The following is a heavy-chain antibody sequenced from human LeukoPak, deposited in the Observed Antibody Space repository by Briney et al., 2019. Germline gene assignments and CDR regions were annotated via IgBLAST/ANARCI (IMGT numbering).Heavy chain of an antibody. D-gene: IGHD4-23*01. Sequence: GGSLRLSCAASGFTFRTYTMHWVRQAPGKGLEWVASISYDGYYKYYAESVKGPFIISRDNSKNTLYLQINSLRADDTDVYYCASAGAVTDSFVHWGEGTLVIVSS. CDR1: GFTFRTYT. J-gene: IGHJ5*02. CDR3: ASAGAVTDSFVH. CDR2: ISYDGYYK. V-gene: IGHV3-30-3*01.